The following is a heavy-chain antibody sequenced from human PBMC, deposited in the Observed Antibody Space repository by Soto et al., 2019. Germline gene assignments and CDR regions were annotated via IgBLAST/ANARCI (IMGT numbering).Heavy chain of an antibody. V-gene: IGHV3-30*18. CDR3: AKDRVTMIVVVIFDY. D-gene: IGHD3-22*01. CDR2: ISYDGSNK. CDR1: GFTFSSYG. Sequence: QVQLVESGGGVVQPGRSLRLSCAASGFTFSSYGMHWVRQAPGKGLEWVAVISYDGSNKYYADSVKGRFTISRDNSKNTLYLQMNSLRAEDTDVYYCAKDRVTMIVVVIFDYWGQGTLVTVSS. J-gene: IGHJ4*02.